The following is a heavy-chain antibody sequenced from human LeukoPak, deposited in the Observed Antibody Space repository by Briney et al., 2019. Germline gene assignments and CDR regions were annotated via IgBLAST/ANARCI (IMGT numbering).Heavy chain of an antibody. Sequence: ASVRVSCKVSGYTLTELSMHWVRQAPGKGLEWMGGFDPENGETVYAQKFQGRVSMTEDTSTDTAYMELSSLRSEDTAMYYCATSCFDILTGYRPLAYWGQGTLVTVSS. V-gene: IGHV1-24*01. D-gene: IGHD3-9*01. CDR2: FDPENGET. J-gene: IGHJ4*02. CDR3: ATSCFDILTGYRPLAY. CDR1: GYTLTELS.